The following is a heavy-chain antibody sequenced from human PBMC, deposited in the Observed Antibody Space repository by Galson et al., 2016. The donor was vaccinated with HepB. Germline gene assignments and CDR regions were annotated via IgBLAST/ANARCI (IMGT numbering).Heavy chain of an antibody. V-gene: IGHV1-18*01. D-gene: IGHD3/OR15-3a*01. CDR2: ISAYNGNT. CDR1: GYTFTSYG. CDR3: ARDAGLADDAFDI. Sequence: SVKVSCKASGYTFTSYGISWVRQAPGQGLEWMGWISAYNGNTNSAQKLQGRVTMTTDTSKSTAYMELRSLRSDDTAIYYCARDAGLADDAFDIWGQGTMVTVSS. J-gene: IGHJ3*02.